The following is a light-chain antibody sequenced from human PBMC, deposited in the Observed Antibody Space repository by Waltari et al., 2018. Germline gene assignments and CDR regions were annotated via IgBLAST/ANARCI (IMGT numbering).Light chain of an antibody. J-gene: IGLJ2*01. CDR2: QDR. CDR1: KLGSKY. CDR3: QTWDSNTDVF. Sequence: SYELTQPPSVSVSPGQTARITCPGTKLGSKYTSWYQRKPGQSPVLVIYQDRKRPAGIPERFSGSSSADMAVLTISDTQPADEADYFCQTWDSNTDVFFGGGTTLTVI. V-gene: IGLV3-1*01.